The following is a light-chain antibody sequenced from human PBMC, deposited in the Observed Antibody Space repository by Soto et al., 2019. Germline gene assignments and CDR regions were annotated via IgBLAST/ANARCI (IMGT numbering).Light chain of an antibody. Sequence: DIQLTQSPSSLSASVGDRVTITCRASQSVTTYLNWYQQKPGKAPKLLISAASSLRDGVPSRFSGSGSGTVFTLTINSLHPEDFATYYCQQYNNWPPWTFGQGTKVEI. J-gene: IGKJ1*01. CDR2: AAS. CDR1: QSVTTY. CDR3: QQYNNWPPWT. V-gene: IGKV1-39*01.